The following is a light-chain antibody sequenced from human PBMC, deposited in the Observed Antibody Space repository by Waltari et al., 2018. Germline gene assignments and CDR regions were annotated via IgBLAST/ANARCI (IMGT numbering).Light chain of an antibody. J-gene: IGLJ3*02. Sequence: QSALTQPASVSGSPGQSITISCTGTSSDVGSYKFVSWYQKRPGKAPKLMIYEGTKRPSGVSSRFSGSKSGNAASLTISGLQAEDEADYYCCSYAGGSTLWMFGGGTTVTVL. V-gene: IGLV2-23*01. CDR3: CSYAGGSTLWM. CDR2: EGT. CDR1: SSDVGSYKF.